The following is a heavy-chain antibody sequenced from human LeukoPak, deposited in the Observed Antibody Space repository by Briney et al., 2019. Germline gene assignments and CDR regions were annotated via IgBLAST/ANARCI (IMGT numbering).Heavy chain of an antibody. V-gene: IGHV3-21*01. CDR2: ISSSNSYI. CDR3: ARERSWYSGYD. D-gene: IGHD5-12*01. CDR1: GFTFSSYS. J-gene: IGHJ4*02. Sequence: GGSLRLSCAASGFTFSSYSMNWVRQVPGKGLEWVSSISSSNSYIYYADSVKGRFTISRDNAKNSLYLQMNSLKAEDTAVYYCARERSWYSGYDWGQGTLVTVSS.